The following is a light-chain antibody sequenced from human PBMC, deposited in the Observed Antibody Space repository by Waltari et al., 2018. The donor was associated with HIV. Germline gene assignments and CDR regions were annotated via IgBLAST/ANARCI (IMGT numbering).Light chain of an antibody. Sequence: QSALTQPASVSGSPGQSLTISCPAPGGDLGFFDSVSWYLQYPHKAPKLIIYGVTNRPFGVSSRFSGSKSGDTASLTISGLRTEDEAEYYCSSYSITKNLLFGGGTTLTVL. CDR3: SSYSITKNLL. CDR1: GGDLGFFDS. CDR2: GVT. V-gene: IGLV2-14*01. J-gene: IGLJ2*01.